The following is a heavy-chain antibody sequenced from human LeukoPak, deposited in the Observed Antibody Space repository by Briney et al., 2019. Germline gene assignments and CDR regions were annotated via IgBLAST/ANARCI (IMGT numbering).Heavy chain of an antibody. V-gene: IGHV3-23*01. CDR1: GFAFGSHP. CDR3: AKDGVRWGDY. Sequence: GGSLRLSCAASGFAFGSHPMSWVRQAPEKGLEWVSGIADNGDATYYGDSVKGRFTISRDNSKNTLYLQMNSLRAEDTAVYYCAKDGVRWGDYWGQGTLVTVSS. J-gene: IGHJ4*02. D-gene: IGHD3-10*01. CDR2: IADNGDAT.